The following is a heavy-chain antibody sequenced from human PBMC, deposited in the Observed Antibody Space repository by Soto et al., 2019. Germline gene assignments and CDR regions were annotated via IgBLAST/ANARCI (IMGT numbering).Heavy chain of an antibody. D-gene: IGHD3-3*01. Sequence: GGSLRLSCAASGFTFSSYAMSWVRQAPGKGLEWVSAISGSGGSTYYADSVKGRFTISRDNSKNTLYLQMNSLRAEDTAVYYCAKADNSLMEWLHNIHYYYYGMDVWGQGTTVTVSS. CDR2: ISGSGGST. CDR3: AKADNSLMEWLHNIHYYYYGMDV. V-gene: IGHV3-23*01. J-gene: IGHJ6*02. CDR1: GFTFSSYA.